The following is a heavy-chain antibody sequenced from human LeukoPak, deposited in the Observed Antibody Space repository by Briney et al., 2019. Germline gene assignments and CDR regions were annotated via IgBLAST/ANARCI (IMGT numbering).Heavy chain of an antibody. Sequence: PWASVKVSCKASEYTFTSYDINWVRQATGQGLEWMGWMNPNSGNTGYAQKFQGRVTMTEDTSTDTAYMELSSLRSEDTAVYYCATGNYDFWSGYSPFDYWGQGTPVTVSS. CDR2: MNPNSGNT. CDR1: EYTFTSYD. V-gene: IGHV1-8*01. J-gene: IGHJ4*02. CDR3: ATGNYDFWSGYSPFDY. D-gene: IGHD3-3*01.